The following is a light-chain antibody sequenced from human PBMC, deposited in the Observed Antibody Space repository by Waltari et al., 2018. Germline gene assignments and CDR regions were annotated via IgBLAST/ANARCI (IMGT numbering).Light chain of an antibody. Sequence: DIQMTQSPSPLSASVGDRLTITCRASQSISNWLAWYQQKPGKAPKLLIYKASTLESGVPSRFSGSGSGTEFTLTISSLQPDDFATYYCQQYNSYSLLTFGGGTKVEIK. CDR1: QSISNW. V-gene: IGKV1-5*03. CDR2: KAS. J-gene: IGKJ4*01. CDR3: QQYNSYSLLT.